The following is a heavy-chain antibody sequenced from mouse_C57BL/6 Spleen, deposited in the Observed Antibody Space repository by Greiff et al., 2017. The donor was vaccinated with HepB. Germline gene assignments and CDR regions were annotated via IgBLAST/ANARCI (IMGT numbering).Heavy chain of an antibody. Sequence: EVNLVESGGGLVKPGGSLKLSCAASGFTFSSYAMSWVRQTPEKRLEWVATISDGGSYTYYPDNVKGRFTISRDNAKNNLYLQMSHLKSEDTAMYYCAREGGYFDYWGQGTTLTVSS. J-gene: IGHJ2*01. V-gene: IGHV5-4*01. CDR2: ISDGGSYT. CDR3: AREGGYFDY. CDR1: GFTFSSYA.